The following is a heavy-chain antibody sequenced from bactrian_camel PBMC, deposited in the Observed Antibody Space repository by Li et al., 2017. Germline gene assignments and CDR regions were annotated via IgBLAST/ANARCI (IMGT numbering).Heavy chain of an antibody. V-gene: IGHV3-3*01. CDR2: IYTRPGIT. J-gene: IGHJ4*01. D-gene: IGHD4*01. CDR1: QWPYTSAC. Sequence: VQLVESGGGSVQAGGSLNLSCVVSQWPYTSACVGWFRQSPGKEREKVAHIYTRPGITQYTDSVKGRFTISHDAAKSTTYLQMTSLKPEDTGMYYCAADRNLIAAMNWCWGQGTQVTVS. CDR3: AADRNLIAAMNWC.